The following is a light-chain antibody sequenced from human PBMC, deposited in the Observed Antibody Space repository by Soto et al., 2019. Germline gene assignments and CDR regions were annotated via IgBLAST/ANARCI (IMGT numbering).Light chain of an antibody. Sequence: DIQMTQSPSSVSASVGDRVTFTCRASQHISSCLAWYQQKPGKAPKLLIAAASILQSGVPSRFSGSAYGTDFTRTISSLQPEDFATYFCQQANTFPFTFGPGTRLEIK. V-gene: IGKV1-12*02. CDR3: QQANTFPFT. CDR2: AAS. J-gene: IGKJ3*01. CDR1: QHISSC.